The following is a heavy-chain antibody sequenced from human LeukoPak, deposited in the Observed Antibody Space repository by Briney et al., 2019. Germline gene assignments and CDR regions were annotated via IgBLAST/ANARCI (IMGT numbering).Heavy chain of an antibody. J-gene: IGHJ4*02. V-gene: IGHV5-51*01. CDR1: GYSFPSYC. CDR2: IYPGDSDT. Sequence: GASLKISCKGSGYSFPSYCIAWVRQMPGKGLEWMGIIYPGDSDTRYSPSFQGQVTISADKSISTAYLQWSSLKASDSAKYYCALAGRACSGGSCYCTYLNSWGQGTLVTVSS. D-gene: IGHD2-15*01. CDR3: ALAGRACSGGSCYCTYLNS.